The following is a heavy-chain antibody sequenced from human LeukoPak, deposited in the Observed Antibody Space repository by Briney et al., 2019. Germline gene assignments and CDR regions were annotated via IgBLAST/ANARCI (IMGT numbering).Heavy chain of an antibody. CDR1: GGSISSYY. CDR3: ARGRGSGYYDY. D-gene: IGHD3-22*01. Sequence: SETLSLTCTVSGGSISSYYWSWIRRPPGKGLEWIGYIYYSGSTNYNPSLKSRVTISVDTSKNQFSLKLSSVTAADTAVYYCARGRGSGYYDYWGQGTLVTVSS. V-gene: IGHV4-59*12. J-gene: IGHJ4*02. CDR2: IYYSGST.